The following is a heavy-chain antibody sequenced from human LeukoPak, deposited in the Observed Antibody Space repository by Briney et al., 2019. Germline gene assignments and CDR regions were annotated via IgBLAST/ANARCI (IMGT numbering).Heavy chain of an antibody. V-gene: IGHV3-48*01. CDR3: AGISSWYYMDV. D-gene: IGHD6-13*01. J-gene: IGHJ6*03. CDR1: GFTFNTYS. CDR2: IDSSSSTI. Sequence: PGGSLRLSCAASGFTFNTYSMNWVRQAPGKGLEWVSNIDSSSSTIYYADSVKGRFTISRDNARNSLYLQMNSLRAEDTAIYYCAGISSWYYMDVWGKGTTVTVSS.